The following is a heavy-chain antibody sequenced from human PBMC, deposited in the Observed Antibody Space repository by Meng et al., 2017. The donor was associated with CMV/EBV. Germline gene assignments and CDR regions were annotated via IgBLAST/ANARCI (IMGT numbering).Heavy chain of an antibody. CDR1: GFTFSSYS. CDR3: ARDLQWDNPGYGMDV. J-gene: IGHJ6*02. Sequence: GGSLRLSCAASGFTFSSYSMNWVRQAPGKGLEWDSSISSSSSYIYYADSVKGRFTISRDNAKNSLYLQMNSLRAEDTAVYYCARDLQWDNPGYGMDVWGQGTTVTVSS. V-gene: IGHV3-21*01. CDR2: ISSSSSYI. D-gene: IGHD3-3*01.